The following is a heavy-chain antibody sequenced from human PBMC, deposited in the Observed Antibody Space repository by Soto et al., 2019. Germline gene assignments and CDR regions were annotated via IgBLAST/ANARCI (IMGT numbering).Heavy chain of an antibody. CDR2: ITGSGGSST. CDR1: AFTSSSYA. CDR3: TTDSYSSIIVVRFDY. J-gene: IGHJ4*01. Sequence: PGGSLRLSCAASAFTSSSYAMSWVRQAPGKGLEWVSTITGSGGSSTYYADAVKGRFTIFRDNSKNTLYLQMNSLGAEDTAVYYCTTDSYSSIIVVRFDYWGHGTLVTVSS. D-gene: IGHD3-22*01. V-gene: IGHV3-23*01.